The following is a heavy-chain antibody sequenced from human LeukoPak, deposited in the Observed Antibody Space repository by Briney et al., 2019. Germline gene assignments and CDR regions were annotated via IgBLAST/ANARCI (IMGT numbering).Heavy chain of an antibody. CDR1: GFTFSGSA. V-gene: IGHV3-73*01. Sequence: GGSLRLSCAASGFTFSGSAMHWVRQASGKGLEWVGRIRSKANSYATAYAASVKGRFTISRDDSKNTAYLQMNSLRAEDTAVYYCARCWGSGIYLFDAFDIWGQGTIVTVSS. CDR3: ARCWGSGIYLFDAFDI. CDR2: IRSKANSYAT. J-gene: IGHJ3*02. D-gene: IGHD1-26*01.